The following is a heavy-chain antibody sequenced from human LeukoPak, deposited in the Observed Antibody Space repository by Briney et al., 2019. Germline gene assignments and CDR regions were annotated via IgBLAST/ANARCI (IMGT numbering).Heavy chain of an antibody. V-gene: IGHV1-58*02. D-gene: IGHD5-12*01. J-gene: IGHJ3*02. CDR2: IVVGSGNT. CDR1: GFTFTSSA. Sequence: SVKVSCKASGFTFTSSAMQWVRQARGQRLEWIGWIVVGSGNTNYAQKFQEGVTITRDMSTSTAYMELSSLRSEDTAVYYCAAGTPNIVAHDAFDIWGQGTMVTVSS. CDR3: AAGTPNIVAHDAFDI.